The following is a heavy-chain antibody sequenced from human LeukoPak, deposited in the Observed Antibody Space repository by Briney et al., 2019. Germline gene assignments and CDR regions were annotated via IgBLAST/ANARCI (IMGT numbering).Heavy chain of an antibody. D-gene: IGHD5-24*01. Sequence: GGSLRLSCAASGFTFSNYWMSWVRQAPGKGLEWVSLIASSGGSTYYADSVKGRFTISRDNSKNTLSLQMNSLRVEDTAIYYCAKDIQLSTWGLGTMVTVSS. CDR3: AKDIQLST. CDR1: GFTFSNYW. V-gene: IGHV3-23*01. J-gene: IGHJ3*01. CDR2: IASSGGST.